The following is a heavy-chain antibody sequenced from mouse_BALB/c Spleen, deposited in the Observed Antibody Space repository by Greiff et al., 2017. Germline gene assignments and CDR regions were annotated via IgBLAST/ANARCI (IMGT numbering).Heavy chain of an antibody. D-gene: IGHD1-1*01. CDR3: ATLYYYGSSYVPY. CDR2: IDPANGNT. Sequence: VQLKESGAELVKPGASVKLSCTASGFNIKDTYMHWVKQRPEQGLEWIGRIDPANGNTKYDPKFQGKATITADTSSNTAYLQLSSLTSEDTAVYYCATLYYYGSSYVPYWGQGTLVTVSA. V-gene: IGHV14-3*02. J-gene: IGHJ3*01. CDR1: GFNIKDTY.